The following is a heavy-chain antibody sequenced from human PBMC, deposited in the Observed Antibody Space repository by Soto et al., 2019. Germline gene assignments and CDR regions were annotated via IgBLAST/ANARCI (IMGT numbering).Heavy chain of an antibody. D-gene: IGHD3-9*01. CDR1: GYTFTSYG. Sequence: ASVKVSCKASGYTFTSYGISWVRQAPGQGLELMGWISAYNGNTNYAQKLQGRVTMTTDTSTSTAYMELRSLRSEDTAVYYCARVYILTGYYPFDYWGQGTLVTVSS. V-gene: IGHV1-18*01. CDR2: ISAYNGNT. CDR3: ARVYILTGYYPFDY. J-gene: IGHJ4*02.